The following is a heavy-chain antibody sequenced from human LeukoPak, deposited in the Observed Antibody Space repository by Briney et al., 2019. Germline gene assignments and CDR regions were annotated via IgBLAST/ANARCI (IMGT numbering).Heavy chain of an antibody. V-gene: IGHV3-53*01. CDR2: IYSGGPT. Sequence: GGSLRLSCAASGFTVSSNYMSWVRQAPGKGLEWVSVIYSGGPTYYATSMEGRFTISRDNSKNSLYLQMNSLRAEDTAVYYCAKYDFWSGYPPTHDWGQGTLVTVSS. D-gene: IGHD3-3*01. CDR1: GFTVSSNY. CDR3: AKYDFWSGYPPTHD. J-gene: IGHJ4*02.